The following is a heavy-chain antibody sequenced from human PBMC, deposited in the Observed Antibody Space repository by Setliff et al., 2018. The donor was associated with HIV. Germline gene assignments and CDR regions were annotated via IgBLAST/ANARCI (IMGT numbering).Heavy chain of an antibody. CDR1: GFTFKDFA. CDR2: ISYDGSRI. Sequence: GSLRLSCVASGFTFKDFAMYWVRQAPGKWLEWVSAISYDGSRIHYADSVKGRFTISRDNSKNTLYLQVNSLRPEDTAVYHCASARIPTGGTSTSFDYWGQGTLVTVSS. J-gene: IGHJ4*02. V-gene: IGHV3-30*03. D-gene: IGHD1-1*01. CDR3: ASARIPTGGTSTSFDY.